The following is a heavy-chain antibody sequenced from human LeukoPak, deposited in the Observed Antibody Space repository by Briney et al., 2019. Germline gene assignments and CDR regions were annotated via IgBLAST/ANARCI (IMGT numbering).Heavy chain of an antibody. CDR2: INPNSGGT. J-gene: IGHJ4*02. CDR3: ARDVNRMGFDY. Sequence: ASVNVSCKASGYSFTGDYMHWVRQAPGQGLEWMGWINPNSGGTNYAQKFQGRVTMTRDTSISTAYMELSRLRSDDTAVYYCARDVNRMGFDYWGQGTLVTVSS. V-gene: IGHV1-2*02. CDR1: GYSFTGDY.